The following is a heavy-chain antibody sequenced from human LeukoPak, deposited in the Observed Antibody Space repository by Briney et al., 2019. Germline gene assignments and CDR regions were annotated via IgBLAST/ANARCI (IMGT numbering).Heavy chain of an antibody. V-gene: IGHV5-51*01. CDR2: IYPADSDT. CDR3: ARRPPTVVTLSRDALHI. D-gene: IGHD4-23*01. J-gene: IGHJ3*02. CDR1: GYPFYNYW. Sequence: GESLKISCKGSGYPFYNYWIGWVRQMPGKGLEWMGIIYPADSDTTYSPSFRGQVTISADKSINTAYLQFSSLKASDTAMYYCARRPPTVVTLSRDALHIWGQGTMVIVSS.